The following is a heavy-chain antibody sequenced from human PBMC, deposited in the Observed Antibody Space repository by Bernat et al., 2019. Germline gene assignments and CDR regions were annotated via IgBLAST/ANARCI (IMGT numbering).Heavy chain of an antibody. Sequence: EVQLLESGGGLVQPGGSLRLSCAASGFTFSSYAMSWVRQAPGKGLEWVSAISGSGGSTYYADSVKGRFTISRDNSKNTLYLQMNSLRAEDTAVYYCAKSVPAVVPAAMGNYYYYGMGVWGQGTTVTVSS. CDR3: AKSVPAVVPAAMGNYYYYGMGV. D-gene: IGHD2-2*01. CDR2: ISGSGGST. CDR1: GFTFSSYA. J-gene: IGHJ6*02. V-gene: IGHV3-23*01.